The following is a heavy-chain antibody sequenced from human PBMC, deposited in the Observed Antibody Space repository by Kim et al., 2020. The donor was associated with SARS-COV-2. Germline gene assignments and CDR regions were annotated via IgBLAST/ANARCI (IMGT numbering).Heavy chain of an antibody. CDR3: ARESCSSTSCPYGMDV. V-gene: IGHV1-2*04. CDR1: GYTFTGYY. Sequence: ASVKVSCKASGYTFTGYYMHWVRQAPGQGLEWMGWINPNSGGTNYAQKFQGWVTMTRDTSISTAYMELSRLRSDDTAVYYCARESCSSTSCPYGMDVWGQGTTVTVSS. CDR2: INPNSGGT. J-gene: IGHJ6*02. D-gene: IGHD2-2*01.